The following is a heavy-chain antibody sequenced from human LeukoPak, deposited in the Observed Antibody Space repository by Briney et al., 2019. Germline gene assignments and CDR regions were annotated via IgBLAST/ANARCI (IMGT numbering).Heavy chain of an antibody. V-gene: IGHV3-20*04. CDR3: ARVGNSILGTAMDAFDI. D-gene: IGHD3-16*01. CDR2: INWNGGSR. Sequence: PGGSLRLSCAASGFTFDDYGMSWVRQVPGKGLEWVSFINWNGGSRGYVDSVKGRFTVSRDKATKSLYLEMNSLRDEDTAFFYCARVGNSILGTAMDAFDIWSQGTLVTVPS. J-gene: IGHJ3*02. CDR1: GFTFDDYG.